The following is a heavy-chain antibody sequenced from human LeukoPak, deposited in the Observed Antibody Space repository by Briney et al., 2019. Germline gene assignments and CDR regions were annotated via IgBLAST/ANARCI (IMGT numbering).Heavy chain of an antibody. V-gene: IGHV3-30*18. D-gene: IGHD3-22*01. J-gene: IGHJ3*02. CDR1: GFTFSSYG. CDR3: AKLEQYYYDSSGYCSHPHDAFDI. CDR2: ISYDGSNK. Sequence: GRSLRLSCAASGFTFSSYGMHWVRQAPGKGLEWVAVISYDGSNKYYADSVKGRFTISRDNSKNTLYLQMNSLRAEDTAVYYCAKLEQYYYDSSGYCSHPHDAFDIWGQGTMVTVSS.